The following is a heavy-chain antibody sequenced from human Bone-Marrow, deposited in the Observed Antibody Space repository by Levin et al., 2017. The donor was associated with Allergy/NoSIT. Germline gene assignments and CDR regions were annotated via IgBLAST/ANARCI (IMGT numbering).Heavy chain of an antibody. J-gene: IGHJ6*02. CDR2: IRSRAHGGAA. CDR3: SRVGGGYYYFYGMDV. V-gene: IGHV3-49*04. D-gene: IGHD3-16*01. Sequence: GESLKISCTVSGFSFGDYFISWVRQAPGKGLEWVGFIRSRAHGGAADYAASLEGRITISRDDSTGIAYLQMNSLKTEDTAIYYCSRVGGGYYYFYGMDVWGQGTTVTVSS. CDR1: GFSFGDYF.